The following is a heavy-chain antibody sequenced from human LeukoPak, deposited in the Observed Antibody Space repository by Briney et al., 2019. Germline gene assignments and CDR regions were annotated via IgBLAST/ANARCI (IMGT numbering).Heavy chain of an antibody. Sequence: GGSLRLSCAAPGFAFSTYWMHWVRQAPGKGLVWVSRIKSDGSSTTYADFVKGRFTVSRDNAKNTLYLQMRSLRADDTAMYFCARVGGRGSIGGDCWGQGTLVTVSS. CDR3: ARVGGRGSIGGDC. V-gene: IGHV3-74*03. CDR2: IKSDGSST. J-gene: IGHJ4*02. CDR1: GFAFSTYW. D-gene: IGHD3-10*01.